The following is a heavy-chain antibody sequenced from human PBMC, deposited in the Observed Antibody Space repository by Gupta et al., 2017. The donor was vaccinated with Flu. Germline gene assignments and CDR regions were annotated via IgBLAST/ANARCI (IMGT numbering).Heavy chain of an antibody. CDR3: ARHEYDVVVTASGSGYYYYGMDV. Sequence: QLQLQESGPGLVKPSETLSLTCTVSGGSISSSSYYWGWIRQPPGKGLEWIGSIYYSGSTYYNPSLKRRVTISVDTSKNQFSLKLSSVTAADTAVYDCARHEYDVVVTASGSGYYYYGMDVWGQGTTVTVSS. V-gene: IGHV4-39*01. D-gene: IGHD2-21*02. J-gene: IGHJ6*02. CDR2: IYYSGST. CDR1: GGSISSSSYY.